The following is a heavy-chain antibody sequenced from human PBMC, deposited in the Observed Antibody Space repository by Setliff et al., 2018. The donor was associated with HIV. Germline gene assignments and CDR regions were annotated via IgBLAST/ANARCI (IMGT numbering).Heavy chain of an antibody. Sequence: PGGSLRLSCAASGFRSSDYYMNWIRQAPGKGLEWVAYISAGSSLIYYVESVKGRFTISRDNAKNSLYLQMNTLRTEDTAVYYCARELAASGLGYFDSWGRGILVTVSS. CDR1: GFRSSDYY. J-gene: IGHJ4*02. CDR3: ARELAASGLGYFDS. CDR2: ISAGSSLI. D-gene: IGHD3-22*01. V-gene: IGHV3-11*04.